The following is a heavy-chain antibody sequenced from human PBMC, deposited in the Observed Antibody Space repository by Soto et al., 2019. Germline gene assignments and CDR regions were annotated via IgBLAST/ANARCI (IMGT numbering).Heavy chain of an antibody. J-gene: IGHJ6*02. CDR2: IIPIFGTA. Sequence: SVKVYCKASGGTFSSYAISWARQAPGQGLEWMGGIIPIFGTANYAQKFQGRVTITADKSTSTAYMELSSLRSEDTAVYYCARDSESGPLYGMDVWGQGTTVTVSS. CDR3: ARDSESGPLYGMDV. CDR1: GGTFSSYA. D-gene: IGHD3-10*01. V-gene: IGHV1-69*06.